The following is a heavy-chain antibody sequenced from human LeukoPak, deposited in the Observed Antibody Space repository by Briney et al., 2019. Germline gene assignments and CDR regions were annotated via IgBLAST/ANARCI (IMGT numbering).Heavy chain of an antibody. CDR1: GYTFTGYY. J-gene: IGHJ6*03. CDR3: ARGMQWELLRYYYYYMDV. Sequence: GASVKVSCKASGYTFTGYYMHWVRQAPGQGLEWMGWINPNSGGTNYAQKFQGRVTMTRDTSISTAYMELSRLRSDDTAVYYCARGMQWELLRYYYYYMDVWGKGTTVTVSS. CDR2: INPNSGGT. V-gene: IGHV1-2*02. D-gene: IGHD1-26*01.